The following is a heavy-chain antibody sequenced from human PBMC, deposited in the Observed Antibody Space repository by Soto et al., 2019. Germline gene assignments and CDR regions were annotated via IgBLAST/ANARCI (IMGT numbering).Heavy chain of an antibody. CDR2: INHSGST. Sequence: PSGTLSLTCAVCGGSFCVYDWSWIRQPPGKGLEWIGGINHSGSTNYNPSLKSRVTISVDTSKNQCSLKLSSVTAADKAVYYCARGQRISIFGGVLGNYYGMDVRGQGTSVTLAS. CDR3: ARGQRISIFGGVLGNYYGMDV. J-gene: IGHJ6*01. D-gene: IGHD3-3*01. V-gene: IGHV4-34*01. CDR1: GGSFCVYD.